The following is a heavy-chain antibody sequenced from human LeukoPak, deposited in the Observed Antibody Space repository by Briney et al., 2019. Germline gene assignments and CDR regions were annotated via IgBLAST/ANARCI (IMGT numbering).Heavy chain of an antibody. CDR1: GFTFSSYE. CDR2: ISSSGSTI. D-gene: IGHD4/OR15-4a*01. CDR3: ARRAGAYSHPYDY. Sequence: PGGSLRLSCAASGFTFSSYEMNWVRQAPGKGLEWVSYISSSGSTIYYADSVKGRFTISRDNAKNPLYLQMNSLRAEDTAVYYCARRAGAYSHPYDYWGQGTLVTVSS. V-gene: IGHV3-48*03. J-gene: IGHJ4*02.